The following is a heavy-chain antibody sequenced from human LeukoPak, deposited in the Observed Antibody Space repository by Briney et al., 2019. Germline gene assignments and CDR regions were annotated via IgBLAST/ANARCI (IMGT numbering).Heavy chain of an antibody. Sequence: GGSLRLSCAASGFTFSDHYMDWVRQAPGKGLEWVGRTRNKANSYTTEYAASVKGRFTISRDDSKNSLYLQMNSLKTEDTAVYYCVVYDYDSSGYFDYWGQGTLVTVSS. CDR2: TRNKANSYTT. CDR1: GFTFSDHY. V-gene: IGHV3-72*01. CDR3: VVYDYDSSGYFDY. J-gene: IGHJ4*02. D-gene: IGHD3-22*01.